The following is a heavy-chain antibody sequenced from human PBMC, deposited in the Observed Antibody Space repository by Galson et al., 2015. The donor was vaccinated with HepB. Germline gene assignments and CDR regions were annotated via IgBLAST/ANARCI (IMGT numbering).Heavy chain of an antibody. CDR1: GVTFSSYG. Sequence: SVKVSCKASGVTFSSYGISWLRQAPGQGLEWMGGIIPLFGSANYPQKLQGRVTITADESTSTTYMELNSLKSEDTALYYCARQYDSSGYYAYWGQGTLVTVSS. CDR2: IIPLFGSA. CDR3: ARQYDSSGYYAY. V-gene: IGHV1-69*13. D-gene: IGHD3-22*01. J-gene: IGHJ4*01.